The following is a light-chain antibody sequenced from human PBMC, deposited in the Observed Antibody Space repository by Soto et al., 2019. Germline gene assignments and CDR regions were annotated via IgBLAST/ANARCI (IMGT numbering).Light chain of an antibody. V-gene: IGLV2-14*03. CDR3: SSHTRSSTRV. J-gene: IGLJ1*01. Sequence: QSVLTQPASVSGSPGQSITISCTGTSSDVGAYDYVSWYQQHPDKAPKLMIYEVSNRPSGVSNRFSGSKSVNTATLTISGLQAEDEADYYCSSHTRSSTRVFGTGTKVTVL. CDR1: SSDVGAYDY. CDR2: EVS.